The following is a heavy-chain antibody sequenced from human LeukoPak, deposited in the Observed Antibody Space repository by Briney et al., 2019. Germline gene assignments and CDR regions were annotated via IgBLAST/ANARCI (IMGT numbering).Heavy chain of an antibody. J-gene: IGHJ4*02. D-gene: IGHD3-3*01. Sequence: PSETLSLTCTVSGGSIRSGSYYWSWIRQPAGKGLEWIGRIYTSGSTDYNPSLKSRVTISGDTSKNQFSLKLSSVTAADTAVYYCARARSDTVFGVVKRGYFDYWGQGTLVTVSS. CDR2: IYTSGST. V-gene: IGHV4-61*02. CDR3: ARARSDTVFGVVKRGYFDY. CDR1: GGSIRSGSYY.